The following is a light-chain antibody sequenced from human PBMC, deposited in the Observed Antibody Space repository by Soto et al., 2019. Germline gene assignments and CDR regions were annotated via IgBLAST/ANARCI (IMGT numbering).Light chain of an antibody. J-gene: IGKJ2*01. CDR2: AAS. V-gene: IGKV1-39*01. Sequence: DIQMTQSPSSLSASVGDRVTITCRASQTISNSLNWYQQKPGKAPKLLVYAASNLQRGVPSRFSGSGSGTDFTLIISSLQPEDFATYYCQQSYSSPQMYTFGQGTNLEIK. CDR1: QTISNS. CDR3: QQSYSSPQMYT.